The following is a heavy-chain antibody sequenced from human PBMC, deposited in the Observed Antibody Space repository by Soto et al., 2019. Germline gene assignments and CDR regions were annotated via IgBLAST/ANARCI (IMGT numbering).Heavy chain of an antibody. J-gene: IGHJ4*02. CDR1: GYTLTELS. V-gene: IGHV1-24*01. Sequence: QVQLVQSGAAVKKPGASVKVSCKVSGYTLTELSMPWVRQAPGKGLEWMGGFDPEDGETIYAQKFHGRVTMTEDTSTDTAYIELSSLRSEDTAVYYCATGVRGYCSGGSCYEYWGQGTLVTVSS. D-gene: IGHD2-15*01. CDR2: FDPEDGET. CDR3: ATGVRGYCSGGSCYEY.